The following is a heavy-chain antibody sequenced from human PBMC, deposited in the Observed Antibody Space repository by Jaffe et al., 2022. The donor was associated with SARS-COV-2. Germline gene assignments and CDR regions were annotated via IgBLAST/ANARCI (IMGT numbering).Heavy chain of an antibody. CDR2: VNWDSTTI. CDR3: VKDRETHQAGGMDV. V-gene: IGHV3-9*01. CDR1: GFTFEHYA. J-gene: IGHJ6*02. Sequence: EMQLAESGGGLIEPGRSLRLSCAASGFTFEHYAMHWVRQAPGKGLEWVAGVNWDSTTITYGDSVKGRFTISRDSAKNSLYLQMSSLRTEDTAVYYCVKDRETHQAGGMDVWGQGTTVTVSS. D-gene: IGHD1-26*01.